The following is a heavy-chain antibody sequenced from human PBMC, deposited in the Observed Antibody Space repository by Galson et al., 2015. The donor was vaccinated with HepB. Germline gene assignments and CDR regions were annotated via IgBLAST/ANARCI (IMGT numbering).Heavy chain of an antibody. CDR2: ISGSGGST. D-gene: IGHD2-15*01. V-gene: IGHV3-23*01. Sequence: SLRLSCAASGFTFSSYAMSWVRQAPGKGLEWVSAISGSGGSTYYADSVKGRFTISRDNSKNTLYLQMNSLKTEDTAVYYCTRGGSLVDAFDIWGQGTMVTVSS. CDR3: TRGGSLVDAFDI. CDR1: GFTFSSYA. J-gene: IGHJ3*02.